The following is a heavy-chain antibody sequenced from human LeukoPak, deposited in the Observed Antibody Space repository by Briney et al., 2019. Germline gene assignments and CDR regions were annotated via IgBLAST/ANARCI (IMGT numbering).Heavy chain of an antibody. J-gene: IGHJ4*02. CDR3: AKDLYYYDSSGYFPLDY. D-gene: IGHD3-22*01. Sequence: PGGSLRLSCAASGFTFSSYAMSWVRQAPGKGLEWVSAISGSGGSIYYADSVKGRFTISRDNSKNTLYVQMNSLRAEDTAVYYCAKDLYYYDSSGYFPLDYWGQGTLVTVSS. V-gene: IGHV3-23*01. CDR2: ISGSGGSI. CDR1: GFTFSSYA.